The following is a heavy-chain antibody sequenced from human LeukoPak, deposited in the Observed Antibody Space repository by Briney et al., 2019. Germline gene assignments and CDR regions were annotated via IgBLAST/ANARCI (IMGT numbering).Heavy chain of an antibody. CDR3: ARHVFVVVVAAMNWFDP. CDR2: INHSGST. CDR1: GGSFSGYY. D-gene: IGHD2-15*01. Sequence: PSETLSLTCAVYGGSFSGYYWSWIRQPPGKGLEWIGEINHSGSTNYNPSLKSRVTISVDTSKNQFSLKLSSVTAADTAVYYCARHVFVVVVAAMNWFDPWGQGTLVTVSS. J-gene: IGHJ5*02. V-gene: IGHV4-34*01.